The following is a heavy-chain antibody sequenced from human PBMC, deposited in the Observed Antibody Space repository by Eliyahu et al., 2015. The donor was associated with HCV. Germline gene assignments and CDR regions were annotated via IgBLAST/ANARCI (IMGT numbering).Heavy chain of an antibody. V-gene: IGHV6-1*01. CDR3: ARVGGDERVFDP. J-gene: IGHJ5*02. CDR1: GDSVSSNSXT. CDR2: TYYRSKWYS. Sequence: QIQLQQSGPGLVKPSQTLSLTCAISGDSVSSNSXTWNWIRQSPSRGLEWLGRTYYRSKWYSDYAVSVKSRLTINADTSKNQISLDLNSVTPEDTAVYYCARVGGDERVFDPWGQGTLVTVSS. D-gene: IGHD3-10*01.